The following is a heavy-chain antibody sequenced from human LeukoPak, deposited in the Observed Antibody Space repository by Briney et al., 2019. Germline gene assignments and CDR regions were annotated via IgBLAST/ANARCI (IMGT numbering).Heavy chain of an antibody. CDR2: INPNSGNT. CDR3: ARGQPYGGNSGFDY. V-gene: IGHV1-8*02. J-gene: IGHJ4*02. Sequence: GASVKVSCKASGYTFTGYYMHWVRQAPGQGLEWMGWINPNSGNTGYAQKFQGRVTMTRNTSISTAYMELSSLRSEDTAVYYCARGQPYGGNSGFDYWGQGTLVTVSS. CDR1: GYTFTGYY. D-gene: IGHD4-23*01.